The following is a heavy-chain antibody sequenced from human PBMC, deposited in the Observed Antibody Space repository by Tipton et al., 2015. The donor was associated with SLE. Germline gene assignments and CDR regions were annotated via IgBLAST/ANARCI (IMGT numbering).Heavy chain of an antibody. V-gene: IGHV3-30*04. CDR3: ARSGITIFGLARGAFDV. CDR1: GFTFSNYA. CDR2: ISYDGSNK. D-gene: IGHD3-3*01. J-gene: IGHJ3*01. Sequence: SLRLSCAASGFTFSNYAMHWVRQAPGKGLDWVAVISYDGSNKYYADSVKGRFTISRDNSKNTLYLQMKSLRVEDTAVYYCARSGITIFGLARGAFDVWGQGTLVTVSS.